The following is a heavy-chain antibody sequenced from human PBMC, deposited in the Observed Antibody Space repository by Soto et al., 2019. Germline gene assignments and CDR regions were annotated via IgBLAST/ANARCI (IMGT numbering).Heavy chain of an antibody. V-gene: IGHV3-30-3*01. CDR2: ISYDGSNK. D-gene: IGHD6-13*01. CDR1: GFTFSSYA. Sequence: QVQLVESGGGVVQPGRSLRLSCAASGFTFSSYAMHWVRQAPGKGLEWVAVISYDGSNKYYADSVKGRFTISRDNSKNTLYLETNSLRAEDTAVYYCARDKVAAAGSFDYWGQGTLVTVSS. J-gene: IGHJ4*02. CDR3: ARDKVAAAGSFDY.